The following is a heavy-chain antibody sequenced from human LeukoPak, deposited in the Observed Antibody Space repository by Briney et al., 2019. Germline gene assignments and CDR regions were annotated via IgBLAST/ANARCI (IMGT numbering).Heavy chain of an antibody. V-gene: IGHV3-7*01. D-gene: IGHD2-2*01. Sequence: GGSLRLSCAASEFTFTNFWMSWVRQAPGKGLEWVANKNRNGSEKYYVDTVKGRVPITRENVMNILYLPLNSLRVDDTAVYFCARDSASCRGCAFDIWGQGTVVTVSS. CDR3: ARDSASCRGCAFDI. CDR2: KNRNGSEK. J-gene: IGHJ3*02. CDR1: EFTFTNFW.